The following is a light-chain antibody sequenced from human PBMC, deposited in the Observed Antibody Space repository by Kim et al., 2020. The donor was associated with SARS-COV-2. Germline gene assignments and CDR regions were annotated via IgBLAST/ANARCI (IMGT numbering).Light chain of an antibody. J-gene: IGLJ3*02. CDR3: QSYDSSNPNWV. Sequence: NFMLTQPHSVSESPGKTVTISCTRSSGSIASNYVQWYQQRPGSSPTTVIYEDNQRPSGVPARFSGSIDSSSNSASLTISGLKTEDEADYYCQSYDSSNPNWVFGGGTQLTVL. CDR1: SGSIASNY. V-gene: IGLV6-57*01. CDR2: EDN.